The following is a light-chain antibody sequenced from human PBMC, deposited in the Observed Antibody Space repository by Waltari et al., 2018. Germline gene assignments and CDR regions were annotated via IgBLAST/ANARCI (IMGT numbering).Light chain of an antibody. Sequence: DIQMTQSPSSVSASVGDRVTITCRASQYIRNWLAWYQQKPGKAPELLISAASTLQRGVPSRFSGSGSGTDFTLTISSLQTEDFATYYCQQTYSFPRTFGGGTKVEIK. CDR2: AAS. CDR3: QQTYSFPRT. V-gene: IGKV1-12*01. CDR1: QYIRNW. J-gene: IGKJ4*01.